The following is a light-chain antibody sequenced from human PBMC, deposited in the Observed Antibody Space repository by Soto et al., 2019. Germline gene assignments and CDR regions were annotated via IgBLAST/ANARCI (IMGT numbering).Light chain of an antibody. CDR3: QQGT. J-gene: IGKJ1*01. CDR1: QSVSSSY. V-gene: IGKV3-20*01. CDR2: GAS. Sequence: IVLTQSPGTLSLSSGERATLSCRASQSVSSSYLAWYQQKPGQAPRLLIYGASSRATGIPDRFSGSGSGTDFTLTISRLEPEDFAVYYCQQGTFGQGTKVDIK.